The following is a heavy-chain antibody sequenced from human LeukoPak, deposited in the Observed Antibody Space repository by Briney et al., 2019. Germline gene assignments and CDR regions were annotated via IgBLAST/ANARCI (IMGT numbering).Heavy chain of an antibody. D-gene: IGHD6-19*01. CDR1: GFTFSSYG. J-gene: IGHJ4*02. CDR3: AKEGVWVAVAGAWTSIDY. Sequence: PGGSLRLSCAASGFTFSSYGMHWVRQAPGKGLEWVAVISYDGSNKYYADSVKGRFTISRDNSKNTLYLQMNSLRAEDTAVYYCAKEGVWVAVAGAWTSIDYWGQGTLVTVSS. CDR2: ISYDGSNK. V-gene: IGHV3-30*18.